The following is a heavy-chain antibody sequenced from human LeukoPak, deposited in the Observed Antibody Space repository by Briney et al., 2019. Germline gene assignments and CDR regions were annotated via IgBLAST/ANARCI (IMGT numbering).Heavy chain of an antibody. Sequence: GGSLRLSCAASGFTVSSNYMSWVRQAPGKGLEWVSAISGSGGSTYYADSVKGRFTISRDNSKNTLYLQMNSLRAEDTAVYYCAKGKNWNFDYWGQGTLVTVSS. J-gene: IGHJ4*02. CDR2: ISGSGGST. D-gene: IGHD1-1*01. CDR1: GFTVSSNY. CDR3: AKGKNWNFDY. V-gene: IGHV3-23*01.